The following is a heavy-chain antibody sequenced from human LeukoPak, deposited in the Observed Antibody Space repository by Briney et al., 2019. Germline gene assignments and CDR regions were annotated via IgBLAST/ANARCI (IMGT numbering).Heavy chain of an antibody. Sequence: GGSLRLSCAASGFTFSNYGMHWVRQAPGKGLVWVSRINTDGSSTSYADSVKGRFTISRDNAKNTLYLQMDSLRAEDTAVYHCATRIAVAAALSYWGRGTLVTVSS. J-gene: IGHJ4*02. D-gene: IGHD6-19*01. V-gene: IGHV3-74*01. CDR3: ATRIAVAAALSY. CDR2: INTDGSST. CDR1: GFTFSNYG.